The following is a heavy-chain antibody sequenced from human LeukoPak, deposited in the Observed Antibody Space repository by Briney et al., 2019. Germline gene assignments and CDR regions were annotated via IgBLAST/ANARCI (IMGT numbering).Heavy chain of an antibody. CDR1: GFTFSSYG. Sequence: SGGSLRLSCAASGFTFSSYGMHWVRQAPGKGLEWVSYIDSSSSTIYYADSVKGRFTISRDNAKNSLYLQMNSLRAEDTAVYYCASPFDYWGQGTLVTVSS. V-gene: IGHV3-48*01. CDR2: IDSSSSTI. CDR3: ASPFDY. J-gene: IGHJ4*02.